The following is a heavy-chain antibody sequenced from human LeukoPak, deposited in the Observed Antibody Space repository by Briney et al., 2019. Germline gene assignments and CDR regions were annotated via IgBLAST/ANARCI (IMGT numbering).Heavy chain of an antibody. D-gene: IGHD5-12*01. CDR1: GYTFNNYG. CDR3: ARDRLSLVTTIIFDY. CDR2: INPNDGNT. J-gene: IGHJ4*02. Sequence: ASLKVSCKASGYTFNNYGFSWVRQAPGQGLEWMGWINPNDGNTDYAQKFKGRVSMTTDTSTNTAYMELRSLTSDDTAVYFCARDRLSLVTTIIFDYWGQGTLVTVSS. V-gene: IGHV1-18*01.